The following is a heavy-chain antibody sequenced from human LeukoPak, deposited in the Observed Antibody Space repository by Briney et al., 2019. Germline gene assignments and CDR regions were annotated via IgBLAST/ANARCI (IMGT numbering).Heavy chain of an antibody. J-gene: IGHJ6*02. D-gene: IGHD2-2*01. CDR1: GGTFSSYA. V-gene: IGHV1-69*04. CDR3: AREDCSSTSCYSLFLDV. CDR2: IIPILGIA. Sequence: SVKVSCKASGGTFSSYAISWVRQAPGQGLEWMGRIIPILGIANYAQKFQGRVTITADKSTSTAYMELSSLRSEDTVVYYCAREDCSSTSCYSLFLDVWGQGTTVTVSS.